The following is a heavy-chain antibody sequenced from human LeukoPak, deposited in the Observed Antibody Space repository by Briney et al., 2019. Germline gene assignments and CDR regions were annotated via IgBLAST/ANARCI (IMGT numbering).Heavy chain of an antibody. CDR2: IKQDGSEK. J-gene: IGHJ4*02. D-gene: IGHD6-19*01. CDR1: GFTFSSYW. CDR3: ASSYSSGLGGFDY. V-gene: IGHV3-7*01. Sequence: GGSLRLSCAASGFTFSSYWMSWVRQAPGKGLEWVANIKQDGSEKYYVDSVKGRFTISRDNAKNSLYLQMNSLRAEDTAVYYRASSYSSGLGGFDYWGQGTLVTVSS.